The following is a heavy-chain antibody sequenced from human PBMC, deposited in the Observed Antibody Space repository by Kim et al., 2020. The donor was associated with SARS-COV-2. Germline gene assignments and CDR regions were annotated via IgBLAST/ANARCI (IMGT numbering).Heavy chain of an antibody. Sequence: GGSLRLSCAASGFTFSSYGMHWVRQAPGKGLEWVAVISYDGSNKYYADSVKGRFTISRDNSKNTLYLQMNSLRAEDTAVYYCAKVEWELAGGAFDIWGQG. CDR2: ISYDGSNK. V-gene: IGHV3-30*18. J-gene: IGHJ3*02. CDR1: GFTFSSYG. D-gene: IGHD1-26*01. CDR3: AKVEWELAGGAFDI.